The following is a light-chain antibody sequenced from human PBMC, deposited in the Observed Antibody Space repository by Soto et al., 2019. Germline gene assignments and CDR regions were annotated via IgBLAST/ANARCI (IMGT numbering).Light chain of an antibody. J-gene: IGKJ2*01. V-gene: IGKV3-15*01. CDR3: QQGHNWPLT. CDR1: QSISTE. CDR2: SAS. Sequence: EIVMTQSPATLSVSPGERATLSCRASQSISTELAWYQQKPGQPPRLLIYSASTRATGVPARFTGSGSGSEFTLTISGLQSEDFAVYYCQQGHNWPLTFGQATRLEI.